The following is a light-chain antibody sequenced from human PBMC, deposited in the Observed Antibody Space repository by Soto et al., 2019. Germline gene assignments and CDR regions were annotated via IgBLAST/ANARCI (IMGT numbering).Light chain of an antibody. Sequence: EIVMTQSPASLSVSAGERVTLSCRASQSVRSELAWYQQKPGQPPRLLIYGASTRDTGIPARFSGSGSGTEFTLTINDLQSEDFAIYYCQQYERWPPLTFGGGTKVDIK. CDR3: QQYERWPPLT. CDR1: QSVRSE. CDR2: GAS. V-gene: IGKV3-15*01. J-gene: IGKJ4*01.